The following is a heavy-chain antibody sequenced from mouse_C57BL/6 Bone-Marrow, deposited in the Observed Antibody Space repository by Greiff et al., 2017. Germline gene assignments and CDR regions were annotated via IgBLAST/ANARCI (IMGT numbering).Heavy chain of an antibody. CDR3: ARLEFDGSSGDWYFDV. D-gene: IGHD1-1*01. CDR1: GYTFTSYD. Sequence: VQLQQSGPELVKPGASVKLSCKASGYTFTSYDINWVKQRPGQGLEWIGWIYPRDGSTTYNEKFKGKATLTVDTSSSTAYMELHSLTSEDSAVYFCARLEFDGSSGDWYFDVGGTGTTVTVSS. V-gene: IGHV1-85*01. CDR2: IYPRDGST. J-gene: IGHJ1*03.